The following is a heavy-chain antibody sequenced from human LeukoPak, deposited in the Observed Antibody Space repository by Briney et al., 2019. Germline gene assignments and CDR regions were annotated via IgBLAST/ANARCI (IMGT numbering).Heavy chain of an antibody. Sequence: ASVTVSCNVSGYTLTELSMHWVRQAPGKGLEWMGGFDPEDGETIYAQKFQGRVTMTEDTSTDTAYMELSSLRSEDTAVYYCATYDILTGYPGGDAFDIWGQGTMVTVSS. V-gene: IGHV1-24*01. D-gene: IGHD3-9*01. J-gene: IGHJ3*02. CDR3: ATYDILTGYPGGDAFDI. CDR2: FDPEDGET. CDR1: GYTLTELS.